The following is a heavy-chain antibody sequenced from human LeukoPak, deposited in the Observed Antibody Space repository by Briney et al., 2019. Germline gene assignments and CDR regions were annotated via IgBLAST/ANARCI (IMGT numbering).Heavy chain of an antibody. Sequence: GASVKVSCKASGGTFSIYAISWVRHAPGQGLEWMGGIIAIFGTTNYAQKFQGRVTITADESTSTAYMELSSLRSEDTAVYYCARWMGVSNRYHFDYWGQGTLVTVSS. CDR1: GGTFSIYA. V-gene: IGHV1-69*01. CDR2: IIAIFGTT. CDR3: ARWMGVSNRYHFDY. J-gene: IGHJ4*02. D-gene: IGHD3-16*01.